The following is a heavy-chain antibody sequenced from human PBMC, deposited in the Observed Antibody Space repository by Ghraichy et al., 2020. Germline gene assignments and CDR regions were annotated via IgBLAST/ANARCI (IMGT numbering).Heavy chain of an antibody. CDR2: IYSGGST. D-gene: IGHD4-17*01. Sequence: GGSLRLSCAASGFTVSSNYMSWVRQAPGKGLEWVSVIYSGGSTYYADSVKGRFTISRDNSKNTLYLQMNSLRAEDTAVYYCARATTVTIEFDYWGQGTLVTVSS. CDR3: ARATTVTIEFDY. CDR1: GFTVSSNY. V-gene: IGHV3-53*01. J-gene: IGHJ4*02.